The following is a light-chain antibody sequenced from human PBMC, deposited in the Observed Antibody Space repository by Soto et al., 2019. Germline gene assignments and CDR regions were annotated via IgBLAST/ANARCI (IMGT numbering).Light chain of an antibody. CDR1: QSLVYGDGNTY. V-gene: IGKV2-30*01. Sequence: DVALTQSPLSLPVTLGQPASISCRSSQSLVYGDGNTYLNWFHQRPGQPPRRLIYKVSDRDSGVPDRFSGSESGTDFTLKISRVEAEDVGIYYCMQGTHWPYTFGQGTKLEIQ. J-gene: IGKJ2*01. CDR3: MQGTHWPYT. CDR2: KVS.